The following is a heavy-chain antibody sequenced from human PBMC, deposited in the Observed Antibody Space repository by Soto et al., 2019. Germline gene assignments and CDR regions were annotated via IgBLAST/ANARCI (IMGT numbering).Heavy chain of an antibody. Sequence: QVQLVQSGAEVKKPGSSVKVSCKASGGTFSSYAISWVRQAPGQGLEWMGGIIPIFGTANYAQKFQGRVTITADKSTSTAYMELSSLRSEDTAVYYCARDLSVWGSYGYNWFDPWGQGTLVTVSS. V-gene: IGHV1-69*06. CDR1: GGTFSSYA. CDR2: IIPIFGTA. D-gene: IGHD3-16*01. CDR3: ARDLSVWGSYGYNWFDP. J-gene: IGHJ5*02.